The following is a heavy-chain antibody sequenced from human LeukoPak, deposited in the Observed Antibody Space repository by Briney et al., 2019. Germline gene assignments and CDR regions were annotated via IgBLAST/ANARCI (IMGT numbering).Heavy chain of an antibody. CDR1: GGSISSSSYY. J-gene: IGHJ4*02. CDR3: RGDGVVTNFDY. D-gene: IGHD3-3*01. V-gene: IGHV4-39*02. Sequence: PSETLSLTCTVSGGSISSSSYYWGWIRQPPGKGLEWIGSISYSGSTYYSPSLKSRVTISVDTSKNQFSLKLSSVTAADTAVYYCRGDGVVTNFDYWGQGTLVTVSS. CDR2: ISYSGST.